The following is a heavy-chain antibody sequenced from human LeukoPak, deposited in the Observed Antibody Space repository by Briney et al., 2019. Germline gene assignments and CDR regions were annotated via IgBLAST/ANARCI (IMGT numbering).Heavy chain of an antibody. Sequence: GGSLRLSCAASGFTFSSYWMNWVRHAPGKGLVWVSRINGDGSSTNYADSVKGRFTISRDNAKNTLYLQLNSLRAEDTAIYYCARSQGPYDYWGQGTLVTVSS. CDR2: INGDGSST. CDR3: ARSQGPYDY. J-gene: IGHJ4*02. CDR1: GFTFSSYW. V-gene: IGHV3-74*01.